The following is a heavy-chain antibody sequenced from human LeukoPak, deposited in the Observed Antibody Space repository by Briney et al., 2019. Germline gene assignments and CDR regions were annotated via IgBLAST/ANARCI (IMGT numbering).Heavy chain of an antibody. CDR2: ISSSSSYI. CDR1: GFTFSSYS. V-gene: IGHV3-21*01. Sequence: GGSLRLSCAASGFTFSSYSMNWVRQAPGKGLEWVSSISSSSSYIYYADSVKGRFTISRDNAKNSLYLQMNSLRAEDTAVYYCARDLGWELVGFPDHWGQGTLVTVSS. D-gene: IGHD3-10*01. CDR3: ARDLGWELVGFPDH. J-gene: IGHJ4*02.